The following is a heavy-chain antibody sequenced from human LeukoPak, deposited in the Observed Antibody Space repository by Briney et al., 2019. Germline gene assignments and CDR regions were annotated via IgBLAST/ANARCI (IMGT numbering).Heavy chain of an antibody. V-gene: IGHV4-30-2*01. CDR3: ARGITMVRGASGWFDP. D-gene: IGHD3-10*01. J-gene: IGHJ5*02. CDR1: GGSINSGGYS. CDR2: IYHSGST. Sequence: SETLSLTCAVSGGSINSGGYSWSWIRQPPGKGLEWIGYIYHSGSTYYNPSLKSRVTISVDRSKNQFSLKLSSVTAADTAVYYCARGITMVRGASGWFDPWGQGTLVTVSS.